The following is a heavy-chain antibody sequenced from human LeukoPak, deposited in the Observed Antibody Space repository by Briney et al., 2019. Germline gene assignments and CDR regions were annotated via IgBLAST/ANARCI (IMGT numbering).Heavy chain of an antibody. Sequence: SQTLSLTCAISGDSVSSKSAAWNWIRQSPSRGFEWLGKTYYRSKWSNDYAVSVKSRITVNPDTSKNQFSLQLNSVTPEDTAVYYCARSVDIVATVRSNAFDIWGQGTVVTVSS. CDR1: GDSVSSKSAA. D-gene: IGHD5-12*01. V-gene: IGHV6-1*01. CDR3: ARSVDIVATVRSNAFDI. J-gene: IGHJ3*02. CDR2: TYYRSKWSN.